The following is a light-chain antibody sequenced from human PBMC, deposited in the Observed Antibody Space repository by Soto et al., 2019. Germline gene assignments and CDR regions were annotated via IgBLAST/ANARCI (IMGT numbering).Light chain of an antibody. CDR2: AAS. CDR1: QSASGMQ. J-gene: IGKJ1*01. V-gene: IGKV3D-15*01. CDR3: QQYNNWLLT. Sequence: EIALTQSQGTLYLSPGERATLSWGASQSASGMQLALYQHKHCHAPRLRMYAASRRATGIPARFSGSGSGRDFTLTTSGLKYEDFAVSYRQQYNNWLLTFGRGTKVDIK.